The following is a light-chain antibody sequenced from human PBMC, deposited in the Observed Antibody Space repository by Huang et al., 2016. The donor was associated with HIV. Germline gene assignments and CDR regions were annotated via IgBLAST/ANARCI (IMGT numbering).Light chain of an antibody. CDR3: QESDTWPRLT. CDR1: QSFSHY. CDR2: GAS. V-gene: IGKV3-11*01. J-gene: IGKJ4*01. Sequence: IVLTQTPASLSLSAGERATLSCRASQSFSHYLAWYQHKPGQPPGLLFYGASRRATNIPAWFNGSGSGTDFTLTISSLEAEDSALYYCQESDTWPRLTFGGGTKVEIK.